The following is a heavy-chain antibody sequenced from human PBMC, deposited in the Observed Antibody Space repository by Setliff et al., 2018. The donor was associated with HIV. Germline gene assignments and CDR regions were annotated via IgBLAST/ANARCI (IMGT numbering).Heavy chain of an antibody. CDR3: VKDGTPIGRYYQYFHV. CDR1: GFTFNAYA. CDR2: ISSNTDNI. J-gene: IGHJ6*04. V-gene: IGHV3-9*01. Sequence: PGGSLRLSCAVSGFTFNAYAMHWVRQPPGKGLEWVSGISSNTDNIYYADSVTGRFTISRDNAKNSLFLQMNDLRPEDTAFYYCVKDGTPIGRYYQYFHVWGEGIMVTVSS. D-gene: IGHD1-26*01.